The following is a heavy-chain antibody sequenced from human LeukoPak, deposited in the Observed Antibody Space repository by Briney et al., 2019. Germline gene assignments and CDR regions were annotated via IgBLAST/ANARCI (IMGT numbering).Heavy chain of an antibody. Sequence: GGSLRLSCAASGFTFSSYSMNWVRQAPGKGLEWVSYISSSSSTIYYADSVKGRFTISRDNAKNSLYLQMNSLRAEDTAVYYCAREKYCSSTSCYPPYFDYWGQGTLVTVSS. CDR2: ISSSSSTI. CDR3: AREKYCSSTSCYPPYFDY. D-gene: IGHD2-2*01. V-gene: IGHV3-48*01. CDR1: GFTFSSYS. J-gene: IGHJ4*02.